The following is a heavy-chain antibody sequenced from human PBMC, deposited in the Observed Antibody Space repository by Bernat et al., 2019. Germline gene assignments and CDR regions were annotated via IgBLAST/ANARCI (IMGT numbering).Heavy chain of an antibody. CDR2: TWYDGSNT. D-gene: IGHD5-12*01. CDR3: ARDREYTSSRDFDY. Sequence: QVQLVESGGGVVQPGRSLRLSCAASGFTFSAFGMHWVRQAPGKGLEWVAVTWYDGSNTHYADFVKGRFTISRDNSKNTLYLQMNSLGDEDTAIYYFARDREYTSSRDFDYWGQGTLVTVSS. V-gene: IGHV3-33*01. J-gene: IGHJ4*02. CDR1: GFTFSAFG.